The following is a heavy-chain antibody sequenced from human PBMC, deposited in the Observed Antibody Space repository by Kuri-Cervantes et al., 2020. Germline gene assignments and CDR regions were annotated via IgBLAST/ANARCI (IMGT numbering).Heavy chain of an antibody. CDR3: ARDQRITIFGVVTNYYYYYMDV. CDR2: ISSSSSTI. CDR1: GFTFSSYS. J-gene: IGHJ6*03. Sequence: GESLKISCAASGFTFSSYSMNWVRQAPGKGLEWVSYISSSSSTIYYADSVKGRFTISRDNAKNSLYLQMNSLRAEDTAVYYCARDQRITIFGVVTNYYYYYMDVWGKGTTVTVSS. D-gene: IGHD3-3*01. V-gene: IGHV3-48*01.